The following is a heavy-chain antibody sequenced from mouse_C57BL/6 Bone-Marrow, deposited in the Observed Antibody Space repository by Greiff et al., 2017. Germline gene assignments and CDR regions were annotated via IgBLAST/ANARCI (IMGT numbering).Heavy chain of an antibody. CDR1: GYTFTSYG. D-gene: IGHD1-1*01. Sequence: VKLQESGAELARPGASVKLSCKASGYTFTSYGISWVKQRTGQGLEWIGEIYPRSGNTYYNEKFKGKATLTADKSSSTAYMELRSLTSEDSAVYVCARYYYGSRGAMDYWGQGTSVTVSS. CDR2: IYPRSGNT. V-gene: IGHV1-81*01. J-gene: IGHJ4*01. CDR3: ARYYYGSRGAMDY.